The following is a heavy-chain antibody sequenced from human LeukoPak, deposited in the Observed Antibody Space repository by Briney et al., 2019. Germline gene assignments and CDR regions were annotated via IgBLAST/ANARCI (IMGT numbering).Heavy chain of an antibody. Sequence: PGRSLRLSCTASGFTFGDYAMSWFRPAPGKGLEWVGFIRSKAYGGTTEYAASVKGRFTISRDDSKSIAYLQMNSLKTEDTAVYYCTARSSIVGLDYWGQGTLVTVSS. V-gene: IGHV3-49*03. CDR1: GFTFGDYA. CDR3: TARSSIVGLDY. J-gene: IGHJ4*02. CDR2: IRSKAYGGTT. D-gene: IGHD1-26*01.